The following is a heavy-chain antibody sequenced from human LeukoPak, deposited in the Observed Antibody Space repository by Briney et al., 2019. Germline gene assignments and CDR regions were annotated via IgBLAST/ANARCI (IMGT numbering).Heavy chain of an antibody. CDR1: GFSIGSGQY. Sequence: SETLSLTCTGSGFSIGSGQYWVWIRQFPGKGLEWVGSLYHTGTTDYNPSLKSRVATSIDRSKNQFSLKLTSVTAADTAIYYCARGFIDFYDCDSDYHYYMDVWGTGNTVTVAS. CDR3: ARGFIDFYDCDSDYHYYMDV. V-gene: IGHV4-38-2*02. J-gene: IGHJ6*03. CDR2: LYHTGTT. D-gene: IGHD2-21*01.